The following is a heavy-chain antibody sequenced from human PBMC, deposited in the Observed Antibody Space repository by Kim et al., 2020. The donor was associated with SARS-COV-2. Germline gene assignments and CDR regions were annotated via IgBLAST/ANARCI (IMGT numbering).Heavy chain of an antibody. D-gene: IGHD3-9*01. Sequence: GGSLRLSCAASGFTFSGYWMSWVRQAPGKGLEWVANIKEDGSEKYYVASVKGRFTISRDNAKDSLYLKMNSLSAEDTAVYYCARDLRGALRYFEWLGDYWGQGTLVTVSS. J-gene: IGHJ4*02. CDR1: GFTFSGYW. V-gene: IGHV3-7*01. CDR2: IKEDGSEK. CDR3: ARDLRGALRYFEWLGDY.